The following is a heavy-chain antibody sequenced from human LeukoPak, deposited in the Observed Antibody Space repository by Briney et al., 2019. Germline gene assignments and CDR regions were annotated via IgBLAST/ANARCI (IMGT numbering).Heavy chain of an antibody. J-gene: IGHJ4*02. CDR3: ATNEIVGLYSYFDY. CDR1: GYTFTDHY. CDR2: ISPKSGGT. D-gene: IGHD5-12*01. V-gene: IGHV1-2*02. Sequence: ASVKVSCKASGYTFTDHYMHWVRQAAGQGLEWMGWISPKSGGTNYAQKFQGRATMTRDTSVSTAYMELSRLRSDDTAVYYCATNEIVGLYSYFDYWGQGTLVTVSS.